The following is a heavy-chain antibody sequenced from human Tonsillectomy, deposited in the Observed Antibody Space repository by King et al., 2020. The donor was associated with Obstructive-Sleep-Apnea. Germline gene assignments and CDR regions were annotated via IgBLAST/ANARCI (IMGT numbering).Heavy chain of an antibody. J-gene: IGHJ4*02. D-gene: IGHD6-19*01. CDR1: GGSVSSGIYY. CDR2: IYDTGST. V-gene: IGHV4-61*01. CDR3: VRDSSGWYGPLDY. Sequence: QLQESGPGLVKPSETLSLTCTVSGGSVSSGIYYWSWIRQPPGKGLEWIGYIYDTGSTNYNPSLKSRVTISVDTSKNQFSLKLSSVTAADTAVYYCVRDSSGWYGPLDYWGQGTLVTVSS.